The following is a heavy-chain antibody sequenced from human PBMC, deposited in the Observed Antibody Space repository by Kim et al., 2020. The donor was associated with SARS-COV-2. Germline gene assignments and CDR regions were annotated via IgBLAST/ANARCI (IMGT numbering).Heavy chain of an antibody. J-gene: IGHJ4*02. CDR2: ISPSSSTI. CDR1: GFTFSPYS. D-gene: IGHD1-26*01. CDR3: AREVGSPKNYYFDY. Sequence: GGSLRHSCAASGFTFSPYSMNWVRRAPGKGLQWVAYISPSSSTIYYAGSVKGRFTISRDDAKNSLFLQMDSLRDEDTAVYYCAREVGSPKNYYFDYWGQGTLVTVSS. V-gene: IGHV3-48*02.